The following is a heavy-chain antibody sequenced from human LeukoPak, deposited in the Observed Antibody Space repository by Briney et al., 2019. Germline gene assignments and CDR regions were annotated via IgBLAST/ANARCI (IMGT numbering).Heavy chain of an antibody. Sequence: GGSLRLSCAASGFTFSSYGMSWVRQAPGKGLEWVSAISGSGGSTYYADSVKGRFTISRDNSKNTLYLQMNSLRAEDTAVYYCARADDSSGWYWFYFDYWGQGTLVTVSS. CDR3: ARADDSSGWYWFYFDY. V-gene: IGHV3-23*01. J-gene: IGHJ4*02. CDR2: ISGSGGST. CDR1: GFTFSSYG. D-gene: IGHD6-19*01.